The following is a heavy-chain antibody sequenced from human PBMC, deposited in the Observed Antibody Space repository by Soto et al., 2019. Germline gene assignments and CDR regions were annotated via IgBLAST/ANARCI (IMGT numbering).Heavy chain of an antibody. CDR1: GGTFSSYA. Sequence: QVQLVQSGAEVKTPGSSVKVSCKASGGTFSSYAISWVRQAPGQGLEWMGGIIPIFGTANYAQKFQGRVTISADESTSTADKELSSLRSEDTAVYYCARGGSCDRQLCEWFDPRGQGTLVTVSS. CDR3: ARGGSCDRQLCEWFDP. J-gene: IGHJ5*02. V-gene: IGHV1-69*12. D-gene: IGHD2-15*01. CDR2: IIPIFGTA.